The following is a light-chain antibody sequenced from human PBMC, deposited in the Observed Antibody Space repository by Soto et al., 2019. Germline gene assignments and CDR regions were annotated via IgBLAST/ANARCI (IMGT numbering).Light chain of an antibody. CDR3: QQSYSSSPIT. CDR1: ETISTF. V-gene: IGKV1-39*01. CDR2: AAS. Sequence: DIQLTQSPSSLSASVADRVTVTCRASETISTFLNWYQHKPGKDPKLLISAASRLQSGVPPRFSGSGSGTDFTLTINSLRPEDFASYYCQQSYSSSPITFGPGTRLE. J-gene: IGKJ5*01.